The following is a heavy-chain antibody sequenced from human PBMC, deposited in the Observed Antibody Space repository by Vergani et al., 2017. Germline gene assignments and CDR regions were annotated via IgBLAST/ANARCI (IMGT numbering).Heavy chain of an antibody. CDR2: IYYSGST. CDR1: GGSISSSSYY. V-gene: IGHV4-39*07. D-gene: IGHD6-6*01. J-gene: IGHJ4*02. CDR3: ARGDSSSSDWGSNFDY. Sequence: QLQLQESGSGLVKPSQTLSLTCAVSGGSISSSSYYWGWIRQPPGKGLEWIGSIYYSGSTYYNPSLKSRVTISVDTSKNQFSLKLSSVTAADTAVYYCARGDSSSSDWGSNFDYWGQGTLVTVSS.